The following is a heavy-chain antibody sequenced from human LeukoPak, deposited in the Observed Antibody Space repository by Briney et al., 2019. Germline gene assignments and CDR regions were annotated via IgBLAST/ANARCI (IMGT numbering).Heavy chain of an antibody. J-gene: IGHJ3*02. D-gene: IGHD3-9*01. CDR1: GFTFSSHW. V-gene: IGHV3-7*01. Sequence: GGSLRLSCAASGFTFSSHWMSWVRQAPGKGLEWVANIKKDGSEKYYVDAVKGRFTISRDNAKNSLYLQMNSLRAEDTAVYYCARDPQTYYDILTGYFAFDIWGQGTMVTVSS. CDR3: ARDPQTYYDILTGYFAFDI. CDR2: IKKDGSEK.